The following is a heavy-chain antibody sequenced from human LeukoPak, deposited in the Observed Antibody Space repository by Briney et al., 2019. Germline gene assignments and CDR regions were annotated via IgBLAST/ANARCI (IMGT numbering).Heavy chain of an antibody. Sequence: SETLSLTCTVSGGSISSYYWSWIRQPPGKGLEWIGYIYYSGSTNYNPSLKSRVTISVDTSKSQFSLKLSSVTAADTAVYYCARGIVGATPWFDPWGQGTLVTVSS. D-gene: IGHD1-26*01. CDR2: IYYSGST. V-gene: IGHV4-59*01. CDR1: GGSISSYY. J-gene: IGHJ5*02. CDR3: ARGIVGATPWFDP.